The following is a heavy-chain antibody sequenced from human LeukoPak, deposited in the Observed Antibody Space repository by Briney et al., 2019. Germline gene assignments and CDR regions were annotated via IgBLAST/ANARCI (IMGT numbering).Heavy chain of an antibody. CDR1: GYTFTSYG. CDR2: ISAYNGNT. CDR3: AKESLIVGAMGD. V-gene: IGHV1-18*01. D-gene: IGHD1-26*01. J-gene: IGHJ4*02. Sequence: ASVKVSCKASGYTFTSYGISWVRQAPGQGLEWMGWISAYNGNTNYAQKLQGRVTMTTDTSTSTAYMELRSLRSEDTAVYYCAKESLIVGAMGDWGQGTLVTVSS.